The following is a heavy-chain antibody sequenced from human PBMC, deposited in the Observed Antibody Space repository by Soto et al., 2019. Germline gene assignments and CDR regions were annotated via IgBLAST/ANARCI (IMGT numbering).Heavy chain of an antibody. CDR2: FDPEGGET. D-gene: IGHD2-15*01. CDR3: ATDLGDCSGGSCYGGLDY. V-gene: IGHV1-24*01. J-gene: IGHJ4*02. CDR1: GYTLSVLS. Sequence: ASVNVSCKVSGYTLSVLSMHWVRQAPRKGLEWMGGFDPEGGETIYAQKFQGRVTMTEDTSTDTAYMELSSLRSEDTAVYYCATDLGDCSGGSCYGGLDYWGQGTLVTVSS.